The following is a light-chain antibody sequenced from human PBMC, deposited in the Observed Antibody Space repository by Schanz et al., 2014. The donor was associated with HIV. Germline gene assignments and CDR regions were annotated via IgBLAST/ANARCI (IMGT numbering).Light chain of an antibody. J-gene: IGKJ4*01. CDR3: QQRSTWPLT. CDR1: QSVGSN. CDR2: GAS. V-gene: IGKV3-15*01. Sequence: EIVMTQSPATLSVSPGERATLSCRASQSVGSNLAWYQQKPGQAPRLLIFGASTRATGIPASFSGSGSGADFTLTISSLQSEDFAVYYCQQRSTWPLTFGGGTKVGIK.